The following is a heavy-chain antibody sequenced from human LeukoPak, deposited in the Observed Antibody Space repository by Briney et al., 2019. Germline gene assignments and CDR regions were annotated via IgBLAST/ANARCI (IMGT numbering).Heavy chain of an antibody. CDR3: ARGRIVATISNYYYYYYMDV. CDR1: GYTFTSYY. CDR2: INPSGGST. J-gene: IGHJ6*03. V-gene: IGHV1-46*01. Sequence: ASVKVSCKASGYTFTSYYMHWVRQAPGQGLEWMGIINPSGGSTSYAQKFQGRVTMTRDTSTSTVYMELSRLRSDDTAVYYCARGRIVATISNYYYYYYMDVWGKGTTVTISS. D-gene: IGHD5-12*01.